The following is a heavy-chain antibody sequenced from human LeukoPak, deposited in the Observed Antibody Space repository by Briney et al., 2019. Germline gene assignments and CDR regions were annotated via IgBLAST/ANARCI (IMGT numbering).Heavy chain of an antibody. CDR3: ARRKGCSSISCPPHY. Sequence: GESLKISCRGSGYSFTTYWIGWVRQMPGKGLEWMGIIYPGDSDTRYSPSFQGQVTMSADKSINTAYLQWSSLKASDTAMYYCARRKGCSSISCPPHYWGQGTLVTVSS. V-gene: IGHV5-51*01. CDR2: IYPGDSDT. J-gene: IGHJ4*02. D-gene: IGHD2-2*01. CDR1: GYSFTTYW.